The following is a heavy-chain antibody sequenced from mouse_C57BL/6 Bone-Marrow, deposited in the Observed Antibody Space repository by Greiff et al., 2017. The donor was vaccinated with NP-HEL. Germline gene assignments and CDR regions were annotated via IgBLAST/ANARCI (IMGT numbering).Heavy chain of an antibody. CDR3: AREWLLRYAMDY. Sequence: QVQLKQSGAELARPGASVKLSCKASGYTFTSYGISWVKQRTGQGLEWIGEIYPRSGNTYYNEKFKGKATLTADKSSSTAYMELRSLTSEDSAVYFCAREWLLRYAMDYWGQGTSVTVSS. J-gene: IGHJ4*01. V-gene: IGHV1-81*01. CDR1: GYTFTSYG. D-gene: IGHD2-3*01. CDR2: IYPRSGNT.